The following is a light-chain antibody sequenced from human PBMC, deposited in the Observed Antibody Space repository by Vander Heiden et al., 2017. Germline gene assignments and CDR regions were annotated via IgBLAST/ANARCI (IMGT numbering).Light chain of an antibody. Sequence: AIQLTQSPSSLSASVGDRVTITCRASQGVNSALAWYQQKPGKAPRLLIYAASRLEAGVPSRFSGSGSGADYTLTISNLQPEDFATYYCQHFSSYPLTFGGGTKVEI. J-gene: IGKJ4*01. CDR3: QHFSSYPLT. V-gene: IGKV1-13*02. CDR1: QGVNSA. CDR2: AAS.